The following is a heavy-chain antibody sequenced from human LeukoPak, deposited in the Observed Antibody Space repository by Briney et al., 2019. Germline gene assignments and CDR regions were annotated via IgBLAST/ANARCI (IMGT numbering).Heavy chain of an antibody. D-gene: IGHD1-26*01. V-gene: IGHV4-59*01. CDR3: ARVQGGATTY. J-gene: IGHJ4*02. CDR2: IYYSGST. CDR1: XXXXXXXX. Sequence: LXXTCTVXXXXXXXXXWSXXRXPXGXXLEWIGYIYYSGSTNYNPSLKSRVTISVDTSKNQFSLKLSSVTAADTAVYYCARVQGGATTYWGQGTLVTVSS.